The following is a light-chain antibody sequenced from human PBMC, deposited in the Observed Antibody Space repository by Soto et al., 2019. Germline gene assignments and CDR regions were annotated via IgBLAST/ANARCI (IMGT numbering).Light chain of an antibody. Sequence: QSVLTQPASVSGSPGQSITISCTGTSSDVGSYNLVSWYQQHPGKDPKLMIYEVSKRPSGVSNRFSGSKSGNTASLTISGLQAEDEADYYCCSYAGSSTYVFGTGTKVTVL. CDR1: SSDVGSYNL. CDR2: EVS. CDR3: CSYAGSSTYV. V-gene: IGLV2-23*02. J-gene: IGLJ1*01.